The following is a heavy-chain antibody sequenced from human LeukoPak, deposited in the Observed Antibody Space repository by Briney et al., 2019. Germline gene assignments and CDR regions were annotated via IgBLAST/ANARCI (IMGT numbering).Heavy chain of an antibody. D-gene: IGHD2-15*01. CDR1: GFTFSSYA. CDR2: ISYDGSNK. J-gene: IGHJ6*02. CDR3: AKERRAAAYYYYGMDV. V-gene: IGHV3-30-3*01. Sequence: PGGSLRLSCAASGFTFSSYAMHWVRQAPGKGLEWVAVISYDGSNKYYADSVKGRFTISRDNSKNTLYLQMSSLKPEDTAVYYCAKERRAAAYYYYGMDVWGQGTTVTVSS.